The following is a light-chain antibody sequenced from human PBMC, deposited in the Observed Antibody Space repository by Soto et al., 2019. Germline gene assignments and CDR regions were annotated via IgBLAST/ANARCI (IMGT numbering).Light chain of an antibody. Sequence: QSVLTQPPSASGTPAQRVTISCSGSSSNIGTYYVDWYQQLPGTAPKLLIHRNGQRPSGVPDRFSGSKSGTSASLAISGLRSEDEADYYCATWDDRLRAYVIGAGTKVTVL. CDR3: ATWDDRLRAYV. CDR2: RNG. CDR1: SSNIGTYY. J-gene: IGLJ1*01. V-gene: IGLV1-47*01.